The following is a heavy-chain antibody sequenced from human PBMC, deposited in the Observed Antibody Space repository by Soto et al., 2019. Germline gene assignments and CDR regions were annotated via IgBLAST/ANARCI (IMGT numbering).Heavy chain of an antibody. V-gene: IGHV1-46*01. CDR3: ARGRATIFGVYES. CDR2: FLASGGNT. J-gene: IGHJ5*02. CDR1: GYSFFSYY. Sequence: ASVKVSCKASGYSFFSYYIHWVRQDPGQGIEWMGRFLASGGNTLYAQRFRGRVSLTRATSSTNTVFSELTSLSFDEPAVYYAARGRATIFGVYESWGQGTRGTVCS. D-gene: IGHD3-3*02.